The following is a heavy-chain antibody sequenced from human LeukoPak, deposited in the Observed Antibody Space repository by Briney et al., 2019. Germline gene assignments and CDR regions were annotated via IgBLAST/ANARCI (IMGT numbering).Heavy chain of an antibody. V-gene: IGHV1-18*04. CDR2: ISAYNGNT. D-gene: IGHD3-22*01. CDR1: GYTFTGYY. CDR3: AGVAYDSSGYYSY. J-gene: IGHJ4*02. Sequence: GASVKVSCKASGYTFTGYYMHWVRQAPGQGLEWMGWISAYNGNTNYAQKLQGRVTMTTDTSTSTAYMELRSLRSDDTAVYYCAGVAYDSSGYYSYWGQGTLVTVSS.